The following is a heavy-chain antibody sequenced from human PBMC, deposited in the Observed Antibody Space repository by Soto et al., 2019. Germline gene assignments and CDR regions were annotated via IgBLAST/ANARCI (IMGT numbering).Heavy chain of an antibody. J-gene: IGHJ5*02. CDR3: ARGLFSGYDHSWFDP. D-gene: IGHD5-12*01. CDR2: IDPSDSST. Sequence: GESLEISCQGSGDTFTNYWITWVRQMPGKGLEWVGRIDPSDSSTNYSPSFRGHVTISADESISTAFLQWSSLKVSDTAMYYCARGLFSGYDHSWFDPWGQGTLVTVSS. V-gene: IGHV5-10-1*01. CDR1: GDTFTNYW.